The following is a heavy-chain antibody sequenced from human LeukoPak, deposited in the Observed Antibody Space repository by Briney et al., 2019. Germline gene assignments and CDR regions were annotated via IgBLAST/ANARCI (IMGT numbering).Heavy chain of an antibody. V-gene: IGHV3-23*01. J-gene: IGHJ5*02. D-gene: IGHD3-22*01. Sequence: PGGSLRLSCAASGFTFRSYVMSWVRQAPGKGLEWVSTISGSSVTTYYADSVKGRFTISRDNSKNTLYLQMNSLRAEDTAVYYCARDLGQYYDTSDNWFDPWGQGTLVTVSS. CDR1: GFTFRSYV. CDR2: ISGSSVTT. CDR3: ARDLGQYYDTSDNWFDP.